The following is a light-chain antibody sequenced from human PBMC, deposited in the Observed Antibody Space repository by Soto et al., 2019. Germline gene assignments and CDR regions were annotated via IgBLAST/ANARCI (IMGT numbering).Light chain of an antibody. CDR1: QSISASY. Sequence: EIVLTQSPGTLSLSPGERATLSCRASQSISASYLAWYQQKPGQAPRLLIYGASNRATGIPDRFSGSASGTDFALTISRLEPEDFAMYYCQQYGSSPPLTFGGGTKVEIK. CDR2: GAS. CDR3: QQYGSSPPLT. V-gene: IGKV3-20*01. J-gene: IGKJ4*01.